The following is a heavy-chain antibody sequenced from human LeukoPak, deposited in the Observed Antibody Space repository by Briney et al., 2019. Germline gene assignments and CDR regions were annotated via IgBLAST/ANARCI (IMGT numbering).Heavy chain of an antibody. CDR1: GFTFSSYS. CDR3: ARTHCSSTSCYSGEEGYGMDV. J-gene: IGHJ6*02. CDR2: ISSSSSYI. D-gene: IGHD2-2*01. Sequence: GGSLRLSCAASGFTFSSYSMNWVRQAPGKGLEWVSSISSSSSYIYYADSVKGRFTISRDNAKNSLYLQMNSLRAEDTAVYYCARTHCSSTSCYSGEEGYGMDVWGQGTTVTVSS. V-gene: IGHV3-21*04.